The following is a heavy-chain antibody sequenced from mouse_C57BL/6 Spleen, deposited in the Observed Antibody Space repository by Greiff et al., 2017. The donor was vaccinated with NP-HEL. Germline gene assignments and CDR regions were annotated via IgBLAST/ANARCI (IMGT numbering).Heavy chain of an antibody. Sequence: VNVVESGPGLVAPSQSLSITCTVSGFSLTSYAISWVRQPPGKGLEWLGVIWTGGGTNYNSALKSRLSISKDNSKSQVFLKMNSLQTDDTARYYCARNLDYGSSQEDYFDYWGQGTTLTVSS. J-gene: IGHJ2*01. CDR3: ARNLDYGSSQEDYFDY. CDR2: IWTGGGT. D-gene: IGHD1-1*01. V-gene: IGHV2-9-1*01. CDR1: GFSLTSYA.